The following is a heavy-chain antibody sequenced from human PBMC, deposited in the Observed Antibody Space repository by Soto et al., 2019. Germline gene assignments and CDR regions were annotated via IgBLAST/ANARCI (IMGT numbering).Heavy chain of an antibody. CDR2: ISAYNGNT. D-gene: IGHD4-17*01. V-gene: IGHV1-18*01. Sequence: QVQLVQSGAEVKKPGASVKVSCKASGYTFTSYGISWVRQAPGQGLEWMGWISAYNGNTNYAQKLQGRVTMTTDTSTSTAYMELRSLRSDDTAVYYCARDCTKRSDYGDYDLCYYGMDVWGQGTTVTVSS. CDR1: GYTFTSYG. CDR3: ARDCTKRSDYGDYDLCYYGMDV. J-gene: IGHJ6*02.